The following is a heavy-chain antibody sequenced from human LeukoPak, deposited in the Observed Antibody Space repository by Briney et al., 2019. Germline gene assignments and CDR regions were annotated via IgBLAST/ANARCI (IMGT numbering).Heavy chain of an antibody. D-gene: IGHD4-17*01. V-gene: IGHV4-61*08. CDR3: ARDISAVTTRRAFDY. Sequence: SETLSLTCTVSNGSVYSGGSYWNWIRQPPGKGLEWIGYIYYSGSTNYNPSLRSRVTISLDASKNQFSLKLSSVTAADTALYYCARDISAVTTRRAFDYWGQGTLVTVSS. J-gene: IGHJ4*02. CDR1: NGSVYSGGSY. CDR2: IYYSGST.